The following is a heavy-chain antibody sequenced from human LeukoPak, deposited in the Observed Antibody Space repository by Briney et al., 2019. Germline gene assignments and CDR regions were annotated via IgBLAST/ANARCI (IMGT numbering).Heavy chain of an antibody. CDR1: GFTFSSYG. CDR2: IWYDGSNK. V-gene: IGHV3-33*01. CDR3: ARDGYVFDSGALDY. D-gene: IGHD5-12*01. Sequence: PGRSLRLSCAASGFTFSSYGMHWVRQAPGKGLEWVAVIWYDGSNKYYADSVKGRFTISRDNSKNTLYLQMNSLRAEDTAVYYCARDGYVFDSGALDYWGQGTLVTVSS. J-gene: IGHJ4*02.